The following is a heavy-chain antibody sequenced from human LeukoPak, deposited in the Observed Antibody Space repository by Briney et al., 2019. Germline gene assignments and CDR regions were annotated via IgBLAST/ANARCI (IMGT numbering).Heavy chain of an antibody. Sequence: SQTLSLTFVISGESVSSPSSAWNWLRQSPSRGREWLGRTYYRSKWVNDYAVSVKGRITINPDTSKNQFSLQLTSVTPEDTAIYYCARNYRPDFDCWGQGALVTVSS. CDR1: GESVSSPSSA. V-gene: IGHV6-1*01. CDR2: TYYRSKWVN. J-gene: IGHJ4*02. CDR3: ARNYRPDFDC. D-gene: IGHD1-7*01.